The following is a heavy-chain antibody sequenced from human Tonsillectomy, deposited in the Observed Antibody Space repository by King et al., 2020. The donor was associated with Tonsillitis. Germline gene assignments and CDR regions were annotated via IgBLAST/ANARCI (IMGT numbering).Heavy chain of an antibody. CDR1: GFTFTSSS. CDR2: ISNSGTTT. V-gene: IGHV3-23*04. J-gene: IGHJ1*01. D-gene: IGHD3-3*01. CDR3: AKGITLFGVGLGA. Sequence: QLVQSGGGLVQPGGSLRLSCAASGFTFTSSSMSWVRQAPGKGLEWGSTISNSGTTTYYADSVKGRFTFSRDNSKNTLYLQMNSLRVEDTSVYYCAKGITLFGVGLGAWGQGTLVTVSS.